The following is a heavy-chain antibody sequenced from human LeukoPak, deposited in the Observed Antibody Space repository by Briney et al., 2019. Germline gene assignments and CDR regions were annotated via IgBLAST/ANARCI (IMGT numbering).Heavy chain of an antibody. CDR3: ARRFDSTLSQYYYMDV. V-gene: IGHV4-4*07. J-gene: IGHJ6*03. Sequence: PSETLSLTCTVSGGSISSYYWSWIRQPAGKGLEWIGRIYTSGSTNYNPSLKSRVTISVDTSKNQFSLKLSSVTAADTAVYYCARRFDSTLSQYYYMDVWGKGTTVTVSS. CDR1: GGSISSYY. D-gene: IGHD3-22*01. CDR2: IYTSGST.